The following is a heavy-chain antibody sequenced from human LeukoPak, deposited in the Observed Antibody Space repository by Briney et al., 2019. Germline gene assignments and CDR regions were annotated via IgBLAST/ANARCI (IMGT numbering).Heavy chain of an antibody. CDR3: ARGRQDVTMIVVVMTAVSYYLDV. CDR2: MNPSGST. D-gene: IGHD3-22*01. CDR1: GGSFSGYY. Sequence: SSETLSLTCAVYGGSFSGYYWTWIRQTPEKGLEWIGEMNPSGSTNYNPSLKSRVTISVDTSKNQFSLELSSVTAADTAVYYCARGRQDVTMIVVVMTAVSYYLDVWGKGTTVTVS. V-gene: IGHV4-34*01. J-gene: IGHJ6*03.